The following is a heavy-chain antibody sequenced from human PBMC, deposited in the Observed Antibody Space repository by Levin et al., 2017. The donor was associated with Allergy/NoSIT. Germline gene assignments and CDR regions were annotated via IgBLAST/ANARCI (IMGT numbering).Heavy chain of an antibody. Sequence: GESLKISCAASGFTFSSYAMHWVRQAPGKGLEWGAVISYDGSNKYYADSVKGRFTISRDNSKNTLYLQMNSLRAEDTAVYYCAKEMNVWGLGDAFDTWGQGTMVTVSS. CDR2: ISYDGSNK. CDR3: AKEMNVWGLGDAFDT. D-gene: IGHD3-16*01. CDR1: GFTFSSYA. J-gene: IGHJ3*02. V-gene: IGHV3-30-3*01.